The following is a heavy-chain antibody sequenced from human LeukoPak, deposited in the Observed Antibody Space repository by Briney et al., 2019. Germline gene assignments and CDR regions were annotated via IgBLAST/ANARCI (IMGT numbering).Heavy chain of an antibody. CDR3: ARDFTGDPLGGPGSITIFGVASHNWFDP. J-gene: IGHJ5*02. D-gene: IGHD3-3*01. V-gene: IGHV1-69*05. CDR2: IVPIFGTA. CDR1: GGTFSSYA. Sequence: GASVKASCKASGGTFSSYATSWVRQAPGQGLEWMGGIVPIFGTANYAQKFQGRVTITTDESTSTAYMELSSLRSEDTAVYYCARDFTGDPLGGPGSITIFGVASHNWFDPWGQGTLVTVSS.